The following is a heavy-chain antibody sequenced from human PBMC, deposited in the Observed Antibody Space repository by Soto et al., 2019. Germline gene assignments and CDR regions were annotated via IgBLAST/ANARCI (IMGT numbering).Heavy chain of an antibody. CDR3: ESDPYHVLMVNAPNLYGMDV. CDR2: ISTYNGNT. D-gene: IGHD2-8*01. Sequence: QVQLVQSGAEVKKPGASVKVSCKASGYTFNTYDISWVRQAPGQGLEWMGRISTYNGNTNYPQSLQGRLTMPTDTSTTTAYMELRSLRSYDPAVYYCESDPYHVLMVNAPNLYGMDVWGQGTTVSVSS. V-gene: IGHV1-18*01. CDR1: GYTFNTYD. J-gene: IGHJ6*02.